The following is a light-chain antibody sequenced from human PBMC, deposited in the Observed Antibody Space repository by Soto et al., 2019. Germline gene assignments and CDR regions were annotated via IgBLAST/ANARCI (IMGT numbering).Light chain of an antibody. CDR1: SSDVGSYKF. Sequence: QSVLTQPASVSGSPGQSITISCTGTSSDVGSYKFVSWYQQYPGKAPKLMIYEGSKRPSGVSDRFSGSKSGNTASLTISGLQAEEEDDYFCCSYAGGSNVFRTGTKVTVL. CDR2: EGS. J-gene: IGLJ1*01. CDR3: CSYAGGSNV. V-gene: IGLV2-23*03.